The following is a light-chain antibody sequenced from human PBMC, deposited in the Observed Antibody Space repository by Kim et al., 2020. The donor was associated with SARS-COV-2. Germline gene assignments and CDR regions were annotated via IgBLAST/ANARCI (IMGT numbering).Light chain of an antibody. V-gene: IGLV1-47*01. CDR3: AAWDDSLSGRV. CDR1: SSNIESNY. J-gene: IGLJ3*02. Sequence: GQRVTISCSESSSNIESNYSAWYHQVQGTAPKVLIYRSNQRPSGVPDRFSGSKSGTSASLAISGLRSEDEAAYYCAAWDDSLSGRVFGGGTQLTVL. CDR2: RSN.